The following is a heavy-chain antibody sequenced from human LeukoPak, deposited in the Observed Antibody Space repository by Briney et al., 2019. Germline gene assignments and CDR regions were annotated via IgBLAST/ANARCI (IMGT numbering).Heavy chain of an antibody. CDR1: GGSISSGSYY. CDR3: AREGRDYDSSGYPYYYYSMDV. J-gene: IGHJ6*02. V-gene: IGHV4-61*02. CDR2: IYTTGST. Sequence: SETLSLTCTVSGGSISSGSYYWSWIRQPAGKGLEWIGRIYTTGSTNYNPSLKSRATISGDTSKNQFSLKLSSVTAADTAVYYCAREGRDYDSSGYPYYYYSMDVWGQGTTVPVSS. D-gene: IGHD3-22*01.